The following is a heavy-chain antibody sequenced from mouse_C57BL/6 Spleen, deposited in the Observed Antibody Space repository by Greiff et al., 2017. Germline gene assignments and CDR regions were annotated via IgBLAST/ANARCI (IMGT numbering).Heavy chain of an antibody. J-gene: IGHJ2*01. Sequence: QVQLKQPGAELVKPGASVKLSCKASGYTFTSYWMHWVKQRPGQGLEWIGMIHPNSGSTNYNEKFKSKATLTVDKSSSTAYMQLSSLTSEDSAVYYCAREMDDSRYFDDWGQGTTLTVSS. V-gene: IGHV1-64*01. CDR1: GYTFTSYW. D-gene: IGHD2-12*01. CDR2: IHPNSGST. CDR3: AREMDDSRYFDD.